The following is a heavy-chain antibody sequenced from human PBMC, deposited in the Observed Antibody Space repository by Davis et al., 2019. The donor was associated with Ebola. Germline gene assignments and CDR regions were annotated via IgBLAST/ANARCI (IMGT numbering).Heavy chain of an antibody. CDR2: ISYDGSNK. J-gene: IGHJ4*02. V-gene: IGHV3-30*04. CDR1: GFTFSSYA. CDR3: AREIPAVVTTGFDY. Sequence: PGGSLRLSCAASGFTFSSYAMHWVRQAPGKGLEWVAVISYDGSNKYYADSVKGRFTISRDNSKNTLYLQMNSLRAEDTAVYYCAREIPAVVTTGFDYWGQGTLVTASS. D-gene: IGHD2-21*02.